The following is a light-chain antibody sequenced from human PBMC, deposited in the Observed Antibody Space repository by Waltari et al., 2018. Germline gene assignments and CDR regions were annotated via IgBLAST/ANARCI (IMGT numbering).Light chain of an antibody. J-gene: IGLJ2*01. V-gene: IGLV2-23*02. CDR1: RSDVGSYNL. CDR3: CSYAGSSAFV. Sequence: QSALTQPASVSASPGQSITISGTGTRSDVGSYNLAPWYPQHPGKAPNLMIYDVSQRPSGVSNRFSGSKSGNTASLTISGLQAEDEADYYCCSYAGSSAFVFGGGTKLTVL. CDR2: DVS.